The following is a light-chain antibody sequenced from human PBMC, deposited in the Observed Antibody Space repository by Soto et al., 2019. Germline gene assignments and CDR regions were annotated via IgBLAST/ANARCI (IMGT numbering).Light chain of an antibody. CDR1: QDINNY. J-gene: IGKJ5*01. Sequence: DIQMTQSPPSLSVSVGDRVTITCQASQDINNYLNWYQQKTGKAPKLLVYDASNLEEWAPSRFSASGSGTDFSLTISSLQPEDLATYYCQHYDTLPITFGQGTRLEIK. V-gene: IGKV1-33*01. CDR2: DAS. CDR3: QHYDTLPIT.